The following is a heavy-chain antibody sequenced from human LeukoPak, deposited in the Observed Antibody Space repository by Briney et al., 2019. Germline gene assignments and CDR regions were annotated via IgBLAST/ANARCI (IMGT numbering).Heavy chain of an antibody. V-gene: IGHV3-11*04. CDR1: GFTFDDYG. J-gene: IGHJ4*02. CDR3: ARDPRTVRI. CDR2: ISGNGGVI. D-gene: IGHD1-1*01. Sequence: GGSLRLSCAASGFTFDDYGMTWVRQAPGKGLEWLSYISGNGGVIQYADSVKGRFTISRDNAKNLLYLQMDSLRVEDTAIYYCARDPRTVRIWGQGTLVTVSS.